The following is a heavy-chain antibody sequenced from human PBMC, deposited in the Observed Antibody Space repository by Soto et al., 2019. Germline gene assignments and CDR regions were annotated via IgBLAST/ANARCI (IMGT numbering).Heavy chain of an antibody. D-gene: IGHD3-22*01. Sequence: GSLRLSCAASGFTFSSYAMSWVRQAPGKGLEWVSAISGSGGSTYYADSVKGRFTISRDNSKNTLYLQMNSLRAEDTAVYYCAKVSGYYDSSGYLFPEDYWGQGTLVTVSS. CDR3: AKVSGYYDSSGYLFPEDY. CDR2: ISGSGGST. CDR1: GFTFSSYA. J-gene: IGHJ4*02. V-gene: IGHV3-23*01.